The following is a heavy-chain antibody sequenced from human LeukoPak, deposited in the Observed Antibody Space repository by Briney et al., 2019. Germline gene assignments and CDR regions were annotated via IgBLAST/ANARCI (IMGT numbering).Heavy chain of an antibody. CDR3: ARDPAYCSGGSCYYYYGMDV. J-gene: IGHJ6*02. V-gene: IGHV3-11*01. CDR2: ISSSGSTI. CDR1: GFTFSDYY. Sequence: GGSLRLSCAASGFTFSDYYMSWISQAPGKGLEWVSYISSSGSTIYYADSVKGRFTISRDNAKNSLYLQMNSLRAEDTAVYYCARDPAYCSGGSCYYYYGMDVWGQGTTVTVCS. D-gene: IGHD2-15*01.